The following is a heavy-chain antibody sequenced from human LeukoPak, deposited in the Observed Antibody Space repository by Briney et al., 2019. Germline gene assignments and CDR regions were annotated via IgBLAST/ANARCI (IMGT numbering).Heavy chain of an antibody. CDR1: GGTFSSYA. CDR3: ARGAERWLQFGFFDY. V-gene: IGHV1-69*06. Sequence: SVKASCKASGGTFSSYAISWVRQAPGQGLEWMGGIIPIFGTANYAQKFQGRVTITADKSTSTAYMELSSLRSEDTAVYYCARGAERWLQFGFFDYWGQGTLVTVSS. J-gene: IGHJ4*02. D-gene: IGHD5-24*01. CDR2: IIPIFGTA.